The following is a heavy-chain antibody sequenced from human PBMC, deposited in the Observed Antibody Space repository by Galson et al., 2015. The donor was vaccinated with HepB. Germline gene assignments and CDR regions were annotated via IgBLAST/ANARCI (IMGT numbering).Heavy chain of an antibody. J-gene: IGHJ4*01. D-gene: IGHD3-22*01. CDR1: GFTFSSYA. V-gene: IGHV3-23*01. CDR3: TKYRGGITTIFDY. CDR2: IFDSGDRT. Sequence: SLRLSCAASGFTFSSYAITWVRQAPGKGLEWVSRIFDSGDRTYYADSVKGRFTVSRDNSKNALYLQMNSLRSEETAVYYCTKYRGGITTIFDYWGHGTLVTVSS.